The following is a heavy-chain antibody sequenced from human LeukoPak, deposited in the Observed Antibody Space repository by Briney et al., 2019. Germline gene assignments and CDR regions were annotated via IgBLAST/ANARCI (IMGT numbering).Heavy chain of an antibody. V-gene: IGHV3-30*02. CDR1: GFTFSTYG. J-gene: IGHJ4*02. CDR3: AKEGWIQLWLLGY. D-gene: IGHD5-18*01. Sequence: GGSLRLSCAASGFTFSTYGMHWVRQAPSKGLEWVAFITNEGSNKYYTDSVKGRFTISRDNSKNTLYLQMNSLRAEDTAVYYCAKEGWIQLWLLGYWGQGTLVTVSS. CDR2: ITNEGSNK.